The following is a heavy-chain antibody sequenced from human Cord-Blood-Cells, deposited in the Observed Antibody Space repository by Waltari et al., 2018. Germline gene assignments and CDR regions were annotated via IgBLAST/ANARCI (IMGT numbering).Heavy chain of an antibody. V-gene: IGHV4-39*01. CDR3: ARRKYSSSSGFDY. CDR1: GGSISSSSYY. CDR2: IYYSGST. J-gene: IGHJ4*02. D-gene: IGHD6-6*01. Sequence: QLQLQESGPGLVKPSETLSLTCTVSGGSISSSSYYWGWIRQPPGKGLEWIGSIYYSGSTYYTPSLKSRATISVDTSKTQFSRKLSSVTAADTAVYYCARRKYSSSSGFDYWGQGTLVTVSS.